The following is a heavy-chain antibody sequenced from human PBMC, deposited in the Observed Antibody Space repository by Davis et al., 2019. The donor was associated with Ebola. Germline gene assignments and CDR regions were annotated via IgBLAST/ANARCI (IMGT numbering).Heavy chain of an antibody. CDR2: IYYSGST. V-gene: IGHV4-39*07. J-gene: IGHJ6*04. D-gene: IGHD3-3*01. CDR1: GGSISSSSYY. Sequence: MPSETLSLTCTVSGGSISSSSYYWGWIRQPPGKGLEWIGSIYYSGSTYYNPSLKSRVTISVDTSKNQFSLKLSSVTAADTAVYYCARTPHWSGYYDYYYGMDVWGKGTTVTVSS. CDR3: ARTPHWSGYYDYYYGMDV.